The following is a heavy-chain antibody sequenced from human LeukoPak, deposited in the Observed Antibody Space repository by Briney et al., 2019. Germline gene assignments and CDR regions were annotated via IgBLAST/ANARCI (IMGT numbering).Heavy chain of an antibody. CDR2: IYYSGST. CDR3: ARWSGERSAFDI. D-gene: IGHD3-3*01. V-gene: IGHV4-59*01. J-gene: IGHJ3*02. Sequence: SETLSLTCTVSGGSISSYYWSWIRQPPGKGLEWIGYIYYSGSTNYNPSLKSRVTISVDTSKNQFSLKLSSVTAADTAVYYCARWSGERSAFDIWGQGTMVTVSS. CDR1: GGSISSYY.